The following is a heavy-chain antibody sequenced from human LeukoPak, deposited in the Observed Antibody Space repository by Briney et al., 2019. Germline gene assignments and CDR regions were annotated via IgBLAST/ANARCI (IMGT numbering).Heavy chain of an antibody. J-gene: IGHJ4*02. CDR3: ARQGSGSYTRFDY. Sequence: GGSLRLSCAASGFTFSSYSMNWVRQAPGKGLEWVSSISSSSSYIYYADSVKGRFTISRGNAKNSLYLQMNSLRAEDTAVYYCARQGSGSYTRFDYWGQGTLVTVSS. V-gene: IGHV3-21*01. D-gene: IGHD1-26*01. CDR2: ISSSSSYI. CDR1: GFTFSSYS.